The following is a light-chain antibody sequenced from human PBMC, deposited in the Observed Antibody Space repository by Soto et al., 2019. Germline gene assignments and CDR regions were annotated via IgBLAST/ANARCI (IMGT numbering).Light chain of an antibody. V-gene: IGKV3-15*01. Sequence: EVVMTQSPATLSVSPGERVTLSCRASQRISNNVAWYQQRPGQTPRLLIYGASTRASGVPARFSGSGFGADFTLTISGLQSEDVAVYYCQQYNNWPRTFGQGTKV. J-gene: IGKJ1*01. CDR3: QQYNNWPRT. CDR2: GAS. CDR1: QRISNN.